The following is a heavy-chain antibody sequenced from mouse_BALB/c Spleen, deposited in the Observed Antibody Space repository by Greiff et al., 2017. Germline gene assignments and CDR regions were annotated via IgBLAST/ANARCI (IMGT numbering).Heavy chain of an antibody. V-gene: IGHV1S127*01. CDR1: GYTFTSYW. D-gene: IGHD2-14*01. Sequence: VQLQQSGPELVRPGASVKMSCKASGYTFTSYWMHWVKQRPGRGLEWIGMIDPSNSETRLNQKFKDKATLNVDKSSNTAYMQLSSLTSEDSALYYCARSGRYDPEVWFAYWGQGTLVTVSA. CDR2: IDPSNSET. J-gene: IGHJ3*01. CDR3: ARSGRYDPEVWFAY.